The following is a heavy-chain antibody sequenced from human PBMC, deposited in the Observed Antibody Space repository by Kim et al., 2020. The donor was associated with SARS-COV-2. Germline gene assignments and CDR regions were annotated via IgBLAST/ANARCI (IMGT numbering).Heavy chain of an antibody. J-gene: IGHJ3*02. CDR3: ARHAPEMATTKFLLDAFDI. V-gene: IGHV4-39*01. CDR1: GGSISSSSYY. CDR2: IYYSGST. D-gene: IGHD1-1*01. Sequence: SETLSLTCTVSGGSISSSSYYWGWIRQPPGKGLEWIGSIYYSGSTYYNPSLKSRVTISVDTSKNQFSLKLSSVTAADTAVYYCARHAPEMATTKFLLDAFDIWGQGTMVTVSS.